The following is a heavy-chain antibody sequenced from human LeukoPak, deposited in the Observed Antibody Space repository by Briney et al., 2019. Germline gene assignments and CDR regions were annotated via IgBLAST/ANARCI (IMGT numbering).Heavy chain of an antibody. J-gene: IGHJ4*02. Sequence: PSETLSLTCAVYGGSFSGYYWRWIRPPPGKGLAWIGEINHSGSTNHNPSLKSRVTISVDTSKNQFSLKLSSVTAEDTAVYYCARDNDSRDPPHFDYWGQGTLVTVSS. CDR2: INHSGST. V-gene: IGHV4-34*01. CDR3: ARDNDSRDPPHFDY. D-gene: IGHD3-16*01. CDR1: GGSFSGYY.